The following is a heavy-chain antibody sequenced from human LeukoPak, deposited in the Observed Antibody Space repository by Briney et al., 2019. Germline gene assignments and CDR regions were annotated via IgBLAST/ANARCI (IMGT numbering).Heavy chain of an antibody. Sequence: GESLKISCQGSGYSFTTYWIGWVRQMPGNGLEWMGIMYPGDSDIRYSPSFQGQVTISADKSISTAYLQWSSLRASDTAMYYCARQPYSTVTSHFDYWGQGTLVTVSS. CDR3: ARQPYSTVTSHFDY. CDR2: MYPGDSDI. CDR1: GYSFTTYW. V-gene: IGHV5-51*01. D-gene: IGHD4-17*01. J-gene: IGHJ4*02.